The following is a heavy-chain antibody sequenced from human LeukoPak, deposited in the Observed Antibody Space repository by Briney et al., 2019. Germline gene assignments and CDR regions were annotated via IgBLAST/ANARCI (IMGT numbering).Heavy chain of an antibody. CDR1: GFTFGDYA. D-gene: IGHD6-19*01. Sequence: PGGSLRLSCTASGFTFGDYAMSWFRQAPGKGLEWVGFIRSKAYGGTAEYAASVKGRFTISRDDSKSIAYLQMNSLKTQDTAVYYCTRISSSGWPGIDYWGQGTLVTVSP. CDR3: TRISSSGWPGIDY. V-gene: IGHV3-49*03. J-gene: IGHJ4*02. CDR2: IRSKAYGGTA.